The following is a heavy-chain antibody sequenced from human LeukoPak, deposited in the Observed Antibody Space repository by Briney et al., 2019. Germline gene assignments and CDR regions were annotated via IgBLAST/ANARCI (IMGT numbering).Heavy chain of an antibody. CDR2: INPSGGST. D-gene: IGHD3-10*01. Sequence: ASVKVSCKASGYTFTSYYMHWVRQAPGQGLEWMGIINPSGGSTSYAQKFQDRVTMTRDMSTSTVYMELSSLRSEDTAMYYCARHRRKSIIGTASSRGFDSWGQGTLVTVSS. V-gene: IGHV1-46*01. CDR3: ARHRRKSIIGTASSRGFDS. J-gene: IGHJ4*02. CDR1: GYTFTSYY.